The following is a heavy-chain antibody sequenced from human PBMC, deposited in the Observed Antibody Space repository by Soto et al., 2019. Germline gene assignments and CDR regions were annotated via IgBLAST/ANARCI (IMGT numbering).Heavy chain of an antibody. CDR3: ARDVVPAAIRPNWYFDL. CDR1: GYTFTSYA. J-gene: IGHJ2*01. D-gene: IGHD2-2*02. V-gene: IGHV1-3*01. CDR2: INAGNGNT. Sequence: GASVKVSCKASGYTFTSYAMHWVRQAPGQRLEWMGWINAGNGNTKYSQKFQGRVTITRDTSASTAYMELSSLRSEDTAVYYCARDVVPAAIRPNWYFDLWGRGTLVTVSS.